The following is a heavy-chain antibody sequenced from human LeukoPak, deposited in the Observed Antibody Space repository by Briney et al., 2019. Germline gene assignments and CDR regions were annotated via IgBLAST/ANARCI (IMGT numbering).Heavy chain of an antibody. J-gene: IGHJ4*02. Sequence: GGSLRLSCAASGFTFSSYGMHWVRQAPGKGLEWVAFIRYDGSNKYYADSVKGRFTISRDNSKNTLYLQMNSLRTEDTAVYYCAKEKMTDFDYWGQGTLVTVSS. CDR2: IRYDGSNK. D-gene: IGHD5-24*01. CDR3: AKEKMTDFDY. V-gene: IGHV3-30*02. CDR1: GFTFSSYG.